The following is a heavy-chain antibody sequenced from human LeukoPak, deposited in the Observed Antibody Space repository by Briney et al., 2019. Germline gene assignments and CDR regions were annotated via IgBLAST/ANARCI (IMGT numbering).Heavy chain of an antibody. V-gene: IGHV3-23*01. Sequence: GGSVRLSCVASGLTFSSNSMSWVRQPPGMGLEWVSGISVSGITVYADSVKGRLTISRDNSKDTLYLQMNNLRAEDTALYYCAKGFSVRGRFDPWGQGTQVTVSS. J-gene: IGHJ5*02. CDR1: GLTFSSNS. CDR2: ISVSGIT. CDR3: AKGFSVRGRFDP. D-gene: IGHD2-15*01.